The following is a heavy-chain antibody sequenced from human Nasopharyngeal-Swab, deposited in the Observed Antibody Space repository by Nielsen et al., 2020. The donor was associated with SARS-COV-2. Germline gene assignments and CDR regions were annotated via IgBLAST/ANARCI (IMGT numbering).Heavy chain of an antibody. V-gene: IGHV3-23*01. CDR1: GFTFSDYT. Sequence: GESLKISCVASGFTFSDYTMSWVRQSPGKGLEWVSLISPSGGATYFADSVKGRFTVSRDNSRNTLYLQMNSLRVEDTALYYCARDGRDWVPVSWGQGSLVTASS. J-gene: IGHJ5*02. CDR3: ARDGRDWVPVS. D-gene: IGHD2-21*02. CDR2: ISPSGGAT.